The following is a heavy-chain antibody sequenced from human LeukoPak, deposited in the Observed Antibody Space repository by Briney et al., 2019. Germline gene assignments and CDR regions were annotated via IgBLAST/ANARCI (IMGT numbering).Heavy chain of an antibody. CDR3: ARGAYYYED. J-gene: IGHJ4*02. V-gene: IGHV3-48*01. CDR2: ISSSSSTI. CDR1: GFTFTTYW. D-gene: IGHD3-22*01. Sequence: GGSLRLSCAASGFTFTTYWMHWVRQAPGKGLEWVSYISSSSSTIYYADSVKGRFTISRDNAKNSLYLQMNSLRAEDTAVYYCARGAYYYEDWGQGTLVTVSS.